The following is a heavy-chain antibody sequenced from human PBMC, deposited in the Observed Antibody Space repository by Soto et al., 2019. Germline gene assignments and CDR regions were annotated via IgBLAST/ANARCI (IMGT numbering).Heavy chain of an antibody. V-gene: IGHV1-69*02. CDR1: GDTFAFYS. CDR3: ATSYGSGYRAFDY. J-gene: IGHJ4*02. CDR2: INPILSMS. Sequence: QVQLVQSGAEVKRPGSSVKVSCKASGDTFAFYSINWVRQAPGLGLEWMGRINPILSMSNYAQRFQGRVTVTADRSTTTAYMLLNSLRSEATAIYYCATSYGSGYRAFDYWGQGALVTVSS. D-gene: IGHD3-10*01.